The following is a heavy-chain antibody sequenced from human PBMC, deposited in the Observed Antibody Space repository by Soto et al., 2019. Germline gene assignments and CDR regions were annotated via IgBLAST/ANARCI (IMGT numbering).Heavy chain of an antibody. CDR2: INPDGSAT. D-gene: IGHD5-18*01. Sequence: PGGSLRLSCAASGFTFSSYLMHWVRQSPGKGLVWVSRINPDGSATNYADSVKGRFTISRDNAKNTLYLQMNSLRAEDTAVFYCGRGGSDSPMAPGYWGQGTLVTVSS. CDR1: GFTFSSYL. V-gene: IGHV3-74*01. CDR3: GRGGSDSPMAPGY. J-gene: IGHJ4*02.